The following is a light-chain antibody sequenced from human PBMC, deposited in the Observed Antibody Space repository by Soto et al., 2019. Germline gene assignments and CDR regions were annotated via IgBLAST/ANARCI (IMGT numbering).Light chain of an antibody. CDR1: QSITSY. J-gene: IGKJ4*01. CDR3: QRSYTTPYS. CDR2: AAS. V-gene: IGKV1-39*01. Sequence: DIQMTQSPSSLSASLGDRATITCRASQSITSYLNWYQHKPGQAPKLLIYAASSLQSGVPSRFSGSGSGIAFTLTIRSLQPEDFATCYCQRSYTTPYSFGEGTKVEIK.